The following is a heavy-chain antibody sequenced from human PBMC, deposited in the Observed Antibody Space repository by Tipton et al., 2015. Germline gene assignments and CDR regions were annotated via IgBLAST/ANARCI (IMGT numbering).Heavy chain of an antibody. V-gene: IGHV3-33*01. Sequence: SLRLSCAASGFTFSSYGMHWVRQAPGKGLEWVAVIWYDGSNKYYADSVRGRFTISRDNSKNTLYLQMNSLRAEDTAVYYCARETYYYDSSGSYFDYWGQGTLVTVSS. CDR2: IWYDGSNK. J-gene: IGHJ4*02. CDR1: GFTFSSYG. CDR3: ARETYYYDSSGSYFDY. D-gene: IGHD3-22*01.